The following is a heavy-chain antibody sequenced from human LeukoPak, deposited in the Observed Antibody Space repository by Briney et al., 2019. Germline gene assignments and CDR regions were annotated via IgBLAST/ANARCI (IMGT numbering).Heavy chain of an antibody. CDR1: GFTFSSYG. D-gene: IGHD5-18*01. CDR2: IWYGGSNK. CDR3: ARGEYSYGYRWFDP. J-gene: IGHJ5*02. V-gene: IGHV3-33*01. Sequence: TGGSLRLSCAASGFTFSSYGMHWVRQAPGKGLEWVAVIWYGGSNKYYADSVKGRFTISRDNSKNTLYLQMNSLRAEDTAVYYCARGEYSYGYRWFDPWGQGTLVTVSS.